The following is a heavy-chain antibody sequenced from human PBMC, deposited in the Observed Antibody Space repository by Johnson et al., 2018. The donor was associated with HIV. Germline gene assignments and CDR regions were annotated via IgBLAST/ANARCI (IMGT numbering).Heavy chain of an antibody. CDR2: IWYDGSNK. D-gene: IGHD1-26*01. CDR1: GFTFSSYG. Sequence: QVQLVESGGGVVQPGRSLRLSCAASGFTFSSYGMHWVRQAPGKGLEWVAVIWYDGSNKYYADSVKGRFTISRDNSKNTLYLQMNSLSAEDTAVYYCARDWGGSQAFDIWGQGTMVTVSS. CDR3: ARDWGGSQAFDI. J-gene: IGHJ3*02. V-gene: IGHV3-33*01.